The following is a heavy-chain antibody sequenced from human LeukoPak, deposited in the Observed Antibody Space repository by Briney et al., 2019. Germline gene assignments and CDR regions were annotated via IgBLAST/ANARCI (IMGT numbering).Heavy chain of an antibody. CDR2: ISPHNGNT. J-gene: IGHJ4*02. CDR3: GIVDTTVGFDY. Sequence: ASVKDSCKTSCYTFTTYGITWVREPPGPGLEWVGWISPHNGNTAYAQKFQRRVTVTTDTSTRTASMDLRSLRSDDAAVYYCGIVDTTVGFDYWGQGTLVTVSS. D-gene: IGHD3-22*01. V-gene: IGHV1-18*04. CDR1: CYTFTTYG.